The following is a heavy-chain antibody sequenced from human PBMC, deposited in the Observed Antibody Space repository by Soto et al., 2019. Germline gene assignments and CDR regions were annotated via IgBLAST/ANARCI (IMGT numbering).Heavy chain of an antibody. J-gene: IGHJ6*02. Sequence: GESLKISCKGSGYSFTSYWIGWVRQMPGKGLEWMGIIYPGDSDTRYSPSFQGQVTISADKSISTAYLQWSSLKASDTAMYYCATAPYYYDSSGYLTDVWGQGTKVTVSS. CDR2: IYPGDSDT. D-gene: IGHD3-22*01. CDR3: ATAPYYYDSSGYLTDV. V-gene: IGHV5-51*01. CDR1: GYSFTSYW.